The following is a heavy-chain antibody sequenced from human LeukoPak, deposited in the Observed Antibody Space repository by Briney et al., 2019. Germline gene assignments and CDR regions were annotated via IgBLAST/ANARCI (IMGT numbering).Heavy chain of an antibody. CDR3: AREAYSGSYSDYYYYMDV. CDR1: GFTFSSYE. V-gene: IGHV3-48*03. Sequence: PGGSLRLSCAASGFTFSSYEMNWVRQAPGKGLEWVSYISSSGSTIYYADSVKGRFTISRDNAKNSLYLQMNSLRAEDTAVYYCAREAYSGSYSDYYYYMDVWGKGTTVTISS. D-gene: IGHD1-26*01. J-gene: IGHJ6*03. CDR2: ISSSGSTI.